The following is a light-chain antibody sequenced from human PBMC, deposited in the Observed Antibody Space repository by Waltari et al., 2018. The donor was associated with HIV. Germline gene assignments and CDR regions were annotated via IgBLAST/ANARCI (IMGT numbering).Light chain of an antibody. J-gene: IGKJ4*01. CDR3: QQYGSSPRT. Sequence: ETVLTQSPGTLSLSQGERATPSFRASLSVGSSYLAWYQQKPGQAPRLLIYGASSRATGIPDRFSGSGSGTDFTLTISRLEPEDFAVYYCQQYGSSPRTFGGGTKVEIK. V-gene: IGKV3-20*01. CDR2: GAS. CDR1: LSVGSSY.